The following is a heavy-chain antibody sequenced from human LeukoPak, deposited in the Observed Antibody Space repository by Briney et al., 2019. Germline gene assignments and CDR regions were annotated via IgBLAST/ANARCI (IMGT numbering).Heavy chain of an antibody. Sequence: GGSLRLSCAASGFTFSSYAMSWVRQAPGKGLEGVSAISGSGGSTYYADSVKGRFTISRDNSKNTLYLQMNSLRAEDTAVYYCAKLMRDYYDSSGYYSYYFDCWGQGTLVTVSS. V-gene: IGHV3-23*01. D-gene: IGHD3-22*01. CDR2: ISGSGGST. J-gene: IGHJ4*02. CDR3: AKLMRDYYDSSGYYSYYFDC. CDR1: GFTFSSYA.